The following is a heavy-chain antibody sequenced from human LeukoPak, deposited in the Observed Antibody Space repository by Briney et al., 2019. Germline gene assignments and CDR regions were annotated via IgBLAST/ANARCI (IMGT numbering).Heavy chain of an antibody. V-gene: IGHV3-21*01. CDR2: ISSSSSYI. J-gene: IGHJ4*02. D-gene: IGHD5-18*01. CDR3: ARGRGYSYGHGFDY. CDR1: GFTFSSYN. Sequence: GGSLRLSCAASGFTFSSYNMNWVRQAPGKGLEWVSSISSSSSYIYYADSVKGRFTISRDNAKNSLYLQMNSLRAEDTAVYYCARGRGYSYGHGFDYWGQGTLVTVSS.